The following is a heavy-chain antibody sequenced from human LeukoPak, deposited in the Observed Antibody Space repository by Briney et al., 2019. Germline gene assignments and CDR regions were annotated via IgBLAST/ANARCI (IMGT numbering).Heavy chain of an antibody. CDR1: GYTFTSYG. Sequence: GASVKVSCKASGYTFTSYGISWVRQAPGQGLEWMGWISAYNGNTNYAQKLQGRVTMTTDTSTSTAYMELRSLRSDDTAVYYCARRLGYCSGGSCYSRWFDPWGQGTLATVSS. V-gene: IGHV1-18*01. D-gene: IGHD2-15*01. J-gene: IGHJ5*02. CDR3: ARRLGYCSGGSCYSRWFDP. CDR2: ISAYNGNT.